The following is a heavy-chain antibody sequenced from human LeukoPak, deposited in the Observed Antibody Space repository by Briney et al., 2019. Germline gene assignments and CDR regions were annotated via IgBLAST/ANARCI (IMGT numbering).Heavy chain of an antibody. CDR2: ISYDGSNK. CDR3: AKEGSGSSKELDY. CDR1: GFTFSSYG. D-gene: IGHD1-26*01. J-gene: IGHJ4*02. V-gene: IGHV3-30*18. Sequence: GGSLRLSCAASGFTFSSYGMHWVRQAPGKGLEWVAVISYDGSNKYYADSVKGRFTISRDNSKNTLYLQMNSLRAEDTAVYYCAKEGSGSSKELDYWGQGTLVTVSS.